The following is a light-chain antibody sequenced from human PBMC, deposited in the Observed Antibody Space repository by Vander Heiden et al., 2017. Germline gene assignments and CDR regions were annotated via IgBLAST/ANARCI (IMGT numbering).Light chain of an antibody. CDR1: SSDVGSYNS. CDR3: SSYADTAKVV. CDR2: DVT. J-gene: IGLJ2*01. Sequence: QSALTQPPAASGSPGQSVTTSCTGTSSDVGSYNSVSWYQQYPGKAPTLLIYDVTKRPSGVPDRFSGSKSGNTASLTVSGLQAEDEADYSCSSYADTAKVVFGGGTKLTVL. V-gene: IGLV2-8*01.